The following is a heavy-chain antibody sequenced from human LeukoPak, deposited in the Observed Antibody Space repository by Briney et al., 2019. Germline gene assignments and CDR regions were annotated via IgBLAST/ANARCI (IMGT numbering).Heavy chain of an antibody. CDR1: GFTSSSSG. J-gene: IGHJ4*02. D-gene: IGHD3-10*01. CDR2: IWYDGSDK. CDR3: ASAPYGSGTFLDY. V-gene: IGHV3-33*01. Sequence: PGGSLRLSCAASGFTSSSSGMHWVRQAPGKGLEWVAVIWYDGSDKYSADSVKGRFTISRDNSKNTLYLQMNSLRAEDTAVYYCASAPYGSGTFLDYWGQGTLVTVSS.